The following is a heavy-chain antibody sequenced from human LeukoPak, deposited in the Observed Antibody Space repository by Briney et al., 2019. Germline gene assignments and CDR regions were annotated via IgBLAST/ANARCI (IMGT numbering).Heavy chain of an antibody. CDR1: GFTFSGYW. D-gene: IGHD6-13*01. V-gene: IGHV3-21*01. J-gene: IGHJ4*02. Sequence: GGSLRLSCAASGFTFSGYWMSWVRQAPGKGLEWVSAISGSSGHTYYADSVKGRFTISRDNAKNTLYLQMNSLRAEDTAVYYCARPRYSSSSTLDYWGQGTLVTVSS. CDR3: ARPRYSSSSTLDY. CDR2: ISGSSGHT.